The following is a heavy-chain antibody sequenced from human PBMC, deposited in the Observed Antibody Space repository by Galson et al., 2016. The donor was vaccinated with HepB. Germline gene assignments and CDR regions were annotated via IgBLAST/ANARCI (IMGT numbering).Heavy chain of an antibody. V-gene: IGHV1-18*01. CDR1: GHTFTSYG. Sequence: SVKVSCKASGHTFTSYGISWVRQAPGQGLEWMGWISTYNGNTNYAQKLQGRVTMTTDTITSTAFLELRSLRSYDTAVYYCARDGPSPPTSGTTYFDYWGQGTLVTVSS. J-gene: IGHJ4*02. CDR2: ISTYNGNT. D-gene: IGHD1-1*01. CDR3: ARDGPSPPTSGTTYFDY.